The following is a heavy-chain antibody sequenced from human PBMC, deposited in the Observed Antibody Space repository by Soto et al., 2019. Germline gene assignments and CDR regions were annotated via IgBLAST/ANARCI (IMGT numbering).Heavy chain of an antibody. V-gene: IGHV1-69*13. Sequence: SVKVSCKASGGTFSGYAISWVRQAPGQGLEWMGGIIPIFGTANYAQKFQGRVTMTADESTSTAYMELSSLRSEDTAVYYCARGQYYDFWSGYSHNWFYPWGQGTLVTVSS. J-gene: IGHJ5*02. CDR3: ARGQYYDFWSGYSHNWFYP. CDR1: GGTFSGYA. CDR2: IIPIFGTA. D-gene: IGHD3-3*01.